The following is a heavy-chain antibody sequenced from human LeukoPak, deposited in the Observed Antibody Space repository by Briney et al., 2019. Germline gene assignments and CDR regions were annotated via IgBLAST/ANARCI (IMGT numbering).Heavy chain of an antibody. CDR1: GFTFSSFS. CDR2: ISSSSSYI. J-gene: IGHJ4*02. Sequence: AGSLRLSCAASGFTFSSFSMNRFGRAPGNVLEWVSSISSSSSYIYYADSVKGRFTISRDNAKNSLYLQMNSLRAKDTAVYYCARDRRAADYWGQGTLVTVSS. CDR3: ARDRRAADY. D-gene: IGHD2-15*01. V-gene: IGHV3-21*01.